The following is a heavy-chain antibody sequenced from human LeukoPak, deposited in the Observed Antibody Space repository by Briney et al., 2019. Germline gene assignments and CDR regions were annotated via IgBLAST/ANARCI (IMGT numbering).Heavy chain of an antibody. V-gene: IGHV3-30*02. CDR3: AIDIVVVVAATPTFDY. J-gene: IGHJ4*02. D-gene: IGHD2-15*01. CDR1: GFPFSSYG. Sequence: QPGGSLRLSCAASGFPFSSYGMHWVRQAPGKGLEWVAFIRYEGRNKYYADPVKGRFTISRDNSKNTLYLQMNSLRAEDTAVYYCAIDIVVVVAATPTFDYWGQGTLVTVSS. CDR2: IRYEGRNK.